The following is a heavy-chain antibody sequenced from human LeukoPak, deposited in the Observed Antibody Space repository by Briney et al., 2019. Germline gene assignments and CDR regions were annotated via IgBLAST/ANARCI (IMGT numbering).Heavy chain of an antibody. J-gene: IGHJ4*02. CDR1: GFTFSSYA. CDR3: ARAFSTTAFDY. D-gene: IGHD4-17*01. CDR2: ISDGGGST. V-gene: IGHV3-23*01. Sequence: PGGSLRLSCAASGFTFSSYAMGRVRQAPGKGLEWVSAISDGGGSTFYADSVKGRFTISRDNSKNTLYLQLNSLRAEDTAVYYCARAFSTTAFDYWGQGTLVTVSS.